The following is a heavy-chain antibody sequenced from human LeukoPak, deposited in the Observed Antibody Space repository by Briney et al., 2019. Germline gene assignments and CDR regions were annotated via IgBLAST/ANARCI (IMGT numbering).Heavy chain of an antibody. CDR2: INAGNGNT. CDR1: GYTFTSYA. D-gene: IGHD5-24*01. CDR3: ARGITGIYYYYYMDV. Sequence: ASVKVSCKASGYTFTSYAMHWVRQAPGQRLEWMGWINAGNGNTKYSQEFQGRITMTRDTSISTAYMELSRLRSDDTAVYYCARGITGIYYYYYMDVWGKGTTVTVSS. V-gene: IGHV1-3*01. J-gene: IGHJ6*03.